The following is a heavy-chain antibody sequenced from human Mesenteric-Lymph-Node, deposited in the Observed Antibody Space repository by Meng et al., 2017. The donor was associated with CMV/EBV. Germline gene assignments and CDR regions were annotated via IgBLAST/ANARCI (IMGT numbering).Heavy chain of an antibody. Sequence: QITLNVSGPTLVKPTQTLTLTCTFSGFSLSTSGVGVGWIRQPPGKALEWLALIYWDDDKRYSPSLKSRLTITKDTSKNQVVLTMTDMDPVDTATYYCAHSSGIAAAGPFYFDYWGQGTLVTVSS. J-gene: IGHJ4*02. CDR1: GFSLSTSGVG. CDR2: IYWDDDK. CDR3: AHSSGIAAAGPFYFDY. D-gene: IGHD6-13*01. V-gene: IGHV2-5*02.